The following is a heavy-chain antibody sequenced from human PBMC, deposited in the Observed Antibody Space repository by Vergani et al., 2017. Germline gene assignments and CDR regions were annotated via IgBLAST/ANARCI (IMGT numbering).Heavy chain of an antibody. CDR1: GYSFTSYW. CDR3: ARVGNYDILTGYYSYYYYGMDV. J-gene: IGHJ6*02. V-gene: IGHV5-10-1*01. D-gene: IGHD3-9*01. Sequence: EVQLVQSGAEVKKPGESLRISCKGSGYSFTSYWISWVRQMPGKGLEWMGRIDPSDSYTNYSPSFQGHVTISADKSISTAYLQWSSLKASDTAMYYCARVGNYDILTGYYSYYYYGMDVWGQGP. CDR2: IDPSDSYT.